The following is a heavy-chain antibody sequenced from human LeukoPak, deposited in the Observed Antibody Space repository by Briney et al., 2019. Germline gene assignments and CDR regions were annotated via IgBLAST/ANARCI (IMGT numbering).Heavy chain of an antibody. D-gene: IGHD6-19*01. V-gene: IGHV2-5*02. CDR2: IYWDDDK. Sequence: SGPTLVKPTQALTLTCTFSGFSLSTSGVGVGWIRQPPGKALERLALIYWDDDKRYSPSLKSRLTITKDTSKNQVVLTMPNMDPVDTATYYCAHSWQWLPSGAFDIWGQGAMVTVSS. CDR3: AHSWQWLPSGAFDI. J-gene: IGHJ3*02. CDR1: GFSLSTSGVG.